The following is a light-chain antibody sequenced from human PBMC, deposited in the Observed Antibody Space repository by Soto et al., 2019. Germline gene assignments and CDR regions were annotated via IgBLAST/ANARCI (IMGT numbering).Light chain of an antibody. V-gene: IGKV1-6*01. CDR1: QGIRGD. J-gene: IGKJ5*01. CDR2: ATS. CDR3: QQYYSYPPIT. Sequence: AIQMTPSPSSLSASLGDRVTIPCRVSQGIRGDLGWYQQKPGKAPKLLISATSTLQSGVPSRFSGRGSGTNFTLTISCLQSEDFATYYCQQYYSYPPITFGQGTRLEIK.